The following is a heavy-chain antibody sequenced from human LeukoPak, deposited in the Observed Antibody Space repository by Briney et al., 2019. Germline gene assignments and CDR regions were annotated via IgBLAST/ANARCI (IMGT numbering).Heavy chain of an antibody. CDR2: FDPEDGET. D-gene: IGHD3-22*01. V-gene: IGHV1-24*01. Sequence: ASVKVSCKVSGYTLTELSMHWVRQAPGKGLERMGGFDPEDGETIYAQKFQGRVTMTEDTSTDTAYMELSSLRSEDTAVYYCGTGGGGYYDSSGYYYLDYWGQGTLVTVSS. CDR1: GYTLTELS. J-gene: IGHJ4*02. CDR3: GTGGGGYYDSSGYYYLDY.